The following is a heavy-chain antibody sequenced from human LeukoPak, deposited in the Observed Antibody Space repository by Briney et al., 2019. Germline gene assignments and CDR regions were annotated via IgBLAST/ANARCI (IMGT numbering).Heavy chain of an antibody. J-gene: IGHJ4*02. V-gene: IGHV4-59*08. CDR3: ARGSGSYYTWYDY. D-gene: IGHD3-10*01. CDR1: GVSLRSYY. Sequence: SETLSLTCTVSGVSLRSYYWSWLRQPPAKGLEWIGYIYNSGSTNYNPSLKSRVTISVDTSKNQFCLKLSSVTAADTAVYYCARGSGSYYTWYDYWGQGTLVTVSS. CDR2: IYNSGST.